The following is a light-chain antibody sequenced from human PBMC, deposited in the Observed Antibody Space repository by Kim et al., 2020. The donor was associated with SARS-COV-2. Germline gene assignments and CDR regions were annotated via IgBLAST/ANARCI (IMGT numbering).Light chain of an antibody. CDR2: NTV. Sequence: PGGTVTLTCGSSTGAVTSGHYPYWFQQKPGQAPKTLIYNTVNKHSWTSARFSGSLLGDKAALTLSGAQPEDEAEYYCLLVYGETRVFGGGTKVTVL. CDR1: TGAVTSGHY. J-gene: IGLJ2*01. V-gene: IGLV7-46*01. CDR3: LLVYGETRV.